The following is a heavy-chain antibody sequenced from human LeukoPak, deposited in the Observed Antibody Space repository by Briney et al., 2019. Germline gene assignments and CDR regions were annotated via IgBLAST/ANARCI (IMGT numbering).Heavy chain of an antibody. J-gene: IGHJ5*02. CDR2: INPNSGGT. D-gene: IGHD2-2*01. CDR3: ARDRVRVVVPAAISWFDP. Sequence: ASVKVSCKASGYTFTGYYMHWMRQAPGQGLEWMGRINPNSGGTNYAQKFQGRVTMTRDTSISTAYMELSRLRSDDTAVYYCARDRVRVVVPAAISWFDPWGQGTLVTVSS. V-gene: IGHV1-2*06. CDR1: GYTFTGYY.